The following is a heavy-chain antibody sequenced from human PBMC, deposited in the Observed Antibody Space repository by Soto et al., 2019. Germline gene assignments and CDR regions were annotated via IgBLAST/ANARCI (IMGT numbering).Heavy chain of an antibody. D-gene: IGHD3-16*01. CDR1: GFLSSNYA. CDR3: IKEARGHSYASL. CDR2: ISDSGVNT. J-gene: IGHJ4*02. Sequence: EVQLLESGGGLVQPGGSLRLSCAASGFLSSNYAMVWVRQAPGTGLEWVSAISDSGVNTYYADSVKGRFTISRDNSKNASYLEMKSLRAGDTAVYYCIKEARGHSYASLWGQGTPVTVSS. V-gene: IGHV3-23*01.